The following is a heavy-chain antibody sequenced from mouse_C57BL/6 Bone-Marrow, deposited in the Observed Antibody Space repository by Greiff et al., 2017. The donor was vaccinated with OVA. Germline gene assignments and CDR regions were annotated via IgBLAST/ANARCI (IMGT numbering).Heavy chain of an antibody. D-gene: IGHD2-1*01. CDR3: AREEDYGNRDY. V-gene: IGHV1-50*01. CDR2: IDPSDSYT. J-gene: IGHJ2*01. Sequence: QVQLKQPGAELVKPGASVKLSCKASGYTFTSYWMQWVKQRPGQGLEWIGEIDPSDSYTNYNQKLKGKATLTVDTSSSTAYMQLSSRTSEDSAVYYSAREEDYGNRDYWGQGTTLTVSS. CDR1: GYTFTSYW.